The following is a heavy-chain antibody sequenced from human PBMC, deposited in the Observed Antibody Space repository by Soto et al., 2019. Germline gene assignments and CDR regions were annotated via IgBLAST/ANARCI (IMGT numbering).Heavy chain of an antibody. V-gene: IGHV3-23*01. CDR1: GFTFSSYA. CDR3: AKAGDIVVVPAASGGLEDYYYMDV. J-gene: IGHJ6*03. Sequence: GGSLRLSCAASGFTFSSYAMSWVRQAPGKGLEWVSAISGSGGSTYYADSVKGRFTISRDNSKNTLYLQMNSLRAEDTAVYYCAKAGDIVVVPAASGGLEDYYYMDVWGKGTTVTVSS. CDR2: ISGSGGST. D-gene: IGHD2-2*01.